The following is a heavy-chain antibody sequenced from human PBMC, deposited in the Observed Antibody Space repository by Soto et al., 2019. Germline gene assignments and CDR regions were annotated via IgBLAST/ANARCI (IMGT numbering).Heavy chain of an antibody. V-gene: IGHV2-5*01. D-gene: IGHD3-22*01. J-gene: IGHJ4*02. Sequence: SGPTLVNPTQTLTLTCTVSGFSLTTRGMTLGWIRQPPGKAPEWLALSTQYSPSLQSRLTYTEDTSKNQVVLTMTNMDPVDTATYDCTLRQDTSSGSIYWGQGIMVTVSS. CDR3: TLRQDTSSGSIY. CDR1: GFSLTTRGMT. CDR2: ST.